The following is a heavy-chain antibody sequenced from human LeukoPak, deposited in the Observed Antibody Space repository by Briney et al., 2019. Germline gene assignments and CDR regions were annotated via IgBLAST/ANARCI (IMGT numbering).Heavy chain of an antibody. CDR3: ARRGHNWYYGMDV. V-gene: IGHV1-58*01. D-gene: IGHD5-12*01. J-gene: IGHJ6*02. CDR1: GFTFSTSA. Sequence: SVKVSCKTSGFTFSTSAVQWVRQARGQRLEWIGWIVVGSGATNYAQSLQGRFTITADKSTSTAYMELSSLRSEDTAVYYCARRGHNWYYGMDVWGQGTTVTVSS. CDR2: IVVGSGAT.